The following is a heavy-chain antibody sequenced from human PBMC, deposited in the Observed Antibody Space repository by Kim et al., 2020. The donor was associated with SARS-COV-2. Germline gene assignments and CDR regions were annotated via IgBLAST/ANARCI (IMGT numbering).Heavy chain of an antibody. CDR2: INPNSGGT. V-gene: IGHV1-2*04. Sequence: ASVKVSCKASGYTFTGYYIHWVRQAPGQGLEWMGWINPNSGGTNYAQKFQGWVTMTRDTSISTAYMELSRLRSEDTAVYYCARDQDGMDVWGQGTTVTVSS. J-gene: IGHJ6*02. CDR3: ARDQDGMDV. CDR1: GYTFTGYY.